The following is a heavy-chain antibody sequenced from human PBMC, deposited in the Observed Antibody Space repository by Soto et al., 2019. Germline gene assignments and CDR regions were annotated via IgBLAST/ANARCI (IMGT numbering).Heavy chain of an antibody. CDR3: ARRRTMFRGVNCYYMAV. D-gene: IGHD3-10*01. CDR1: GGSISSYY. V-gene: IGHV4-59*08. Sequence: QVQLQESGPGLVKPSETLSLTCTVSGGSISSYYWSWIRQPPGKGLEWSGYIYYSGSTNYNPSLKGRVTISVDTSKTQFSVKLSSVTAADTAVYYWARRRTMFRGVNCYYMAVWVKVTTVTVSS. CDR2: IYYSGST. J-gene: IGHJ6*03.